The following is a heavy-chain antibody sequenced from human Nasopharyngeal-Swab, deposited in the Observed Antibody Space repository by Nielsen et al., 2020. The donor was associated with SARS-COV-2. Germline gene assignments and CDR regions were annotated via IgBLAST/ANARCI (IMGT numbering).Heavy chain of an antibody. D-gene: IGHD6-6*01. CDR1: VGTFISYA. Sequence: SVKVSCKASVGTFISYAISWVRQAPGQGLEWMGGIIPIFGTANYAQKFQGRVTITADESTSTAYMELSSLRSEDTAVYYCASGGLVRNYYYYYYMDVWGKGTTVTVSS. CDR3: ASGGLVRNYYYYYYMDV. CDR2: IIPIFGTA. J-gene: IGHJ6*03. V-gene: IGHV1-69*13.